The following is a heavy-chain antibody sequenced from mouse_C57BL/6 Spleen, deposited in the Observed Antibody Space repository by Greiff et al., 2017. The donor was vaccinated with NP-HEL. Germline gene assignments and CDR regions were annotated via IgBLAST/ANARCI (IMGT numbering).Heavy chain of an antibody. Sequence: QVQLQQSGPELVKPGASVKISCKASGYAFSSSWMNWVKQRPGKGLEWIGRIYPGDGDTNYNGKFKGKATLTADKSSSTAYMQLSSLTSEDSAVYFCAIYYGSSYGAMDYWGQGTSVTVSS. D-gene: IGHD1-1*01. CDR2: IYPGDGDT. J-gene: IGHJ4*01. V-gene: IGHV1-82*01. CDR3: AIYYGSSYGAMDY. CDR1: GYAFSSSW.